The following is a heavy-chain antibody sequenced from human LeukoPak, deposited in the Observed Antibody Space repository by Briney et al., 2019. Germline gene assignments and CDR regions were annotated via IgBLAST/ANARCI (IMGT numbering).Heavy chain of an antibody. V-gene: IGHV1-2*02. Sequence: ASVKVSCKASGYTFTGYYMHWVRQAPGQGLEWMGWINPNSGGTNYAQKFQGRVTMTRDTSISTAYMELSRLRSDDTAVYYCARDLIPSESYRNYYMDVWGKGTTVTVSS. D-gene: IGHD2-21*01. CDR2: INPNSGGT. J-gene: IGHJ6*03. CDR1: GYTFTGYY. CDR3: ARDLIPSESYRNYYMDV.